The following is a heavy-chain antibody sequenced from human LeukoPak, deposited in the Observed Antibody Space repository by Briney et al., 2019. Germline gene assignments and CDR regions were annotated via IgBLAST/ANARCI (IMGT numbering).Heavy chain of an antibody. CDR3: ARVMQQLIWYFDP. D-gene: IGHD2-8*01. CDR2: IWYDRSKE. J-gene: IGHJ5*02. Sequence: LSGGSLRLSCAASGFIFSNYGMHWVRQAPGKGLEWVAVIWYDRSKEYYADSVKGRFTISRDNSKNTLYLQMNSLRAEDTAVYYCARVMQQLIWYFDPWGQGTLVTVSS. CDR1: GFIFSNYG. V-gene: IGHV3-33*01.